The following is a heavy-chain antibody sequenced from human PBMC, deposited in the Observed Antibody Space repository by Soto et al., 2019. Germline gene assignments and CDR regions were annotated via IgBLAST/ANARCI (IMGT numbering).Heavy chain of an antibody. CDR1: GYSFTSYW. Sequence: PGESLKISCKGSGYSFTSYWIGWVRQMPGKGLEWMGIIYPGDSDTRYSPSFQGQVTISADKSISAAYLQWSSLKASDTAMYYCARRVTVAANGDAFDIWGQGTMVTVS. CDR2: IYPGDSDT. V-gene: IGHV5-51*01. D-gene: IGHD6-19*01. CDR3: ARRVTVAANGDAFDI. J-gene: IGHJ3*02.